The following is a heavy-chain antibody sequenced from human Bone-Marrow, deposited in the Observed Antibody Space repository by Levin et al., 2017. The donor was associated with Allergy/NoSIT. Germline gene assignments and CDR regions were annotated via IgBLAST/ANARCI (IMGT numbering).Heavy chain of an antibody. J-gene: IGHJ4*02. D-gene: IGHD3-10*01. CDR3: ARVSRYGLADLTSPVLDY. CDR2: TYYSSQWNH. V-gene: IGHV6-1*01. Sequence: SQTLSLTCAISGDSVSSYSASWHWIRQSPSRGLEWLGKTYYSSQWNHEYALSVRDRITINADSSKNQFSLELSSMTPDDAAVYYCARVSRYGLADLTSPVLDYWGQGTLVTVSS. CDR1: GDSVSSYSAS.